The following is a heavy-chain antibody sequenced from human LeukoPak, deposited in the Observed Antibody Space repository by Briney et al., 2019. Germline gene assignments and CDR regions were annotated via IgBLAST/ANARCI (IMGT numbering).Heavy chain of an antibody. CDR2: IYYSGST. D-gene: IGHD1-1*01. CDR1: DGSISSHY. J-gene: IGHJ4*02. CDR3: ARVETYRYYFDY. V-gene: IGHV4-59*11. Sequence: SETLSLTCTVSDGSISSHYWSWIRQPPGKGLEGIGYIYYSGSTNYNPSLKSRVTISLDTSKNHFSLRLSSVTAADTAVYYCARVETYRYYFDYWGQGTLATVSS.